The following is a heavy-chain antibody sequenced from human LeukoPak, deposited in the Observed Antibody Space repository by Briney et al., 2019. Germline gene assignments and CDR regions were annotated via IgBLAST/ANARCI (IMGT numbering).Heavy chain of an antibody. J-gene: IGHJ4*02. CDR3: ARGLSSSWYWWESISSGSGSRFDY. Sequence: ASVKVSCKASGYTFTSYDINWVRQATGQGLEWMGWMNPNSGNTGYAQKFQGRVTMTRNTSISTAYMELSSLRSEDTAVYYCARGLSSSWYWWESISSGSGSRFDYWGQGTPVTVSS. CDR2: MNPNSGNT. V-gene: IGHV1-8*01. D-gene: IGHD6-13*01. CDR1: GYTFTSYD.